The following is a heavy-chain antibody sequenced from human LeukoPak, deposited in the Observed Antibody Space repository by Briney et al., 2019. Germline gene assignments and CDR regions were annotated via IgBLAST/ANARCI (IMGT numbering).Heavy chain of an antibody. J-gene: IGHJ4*02. Sequence: ASVKVSCKASGFTFTSFGFSWVRQAPGQGLEWMGWISVYNGNTNYAQKLQGRVTMTTDTSTSTAYMELRSLRSDDTAVYYCARDYYYDSSGSFVGYWGQGTLVTVSS. V-gene: IGHV1-18*01. D-gene: IGHD3-22*01. CDR3: ARDYYYDSSGSFVGY. CDR1: GFTFTSFG. CDR2: ISVYNGNT.